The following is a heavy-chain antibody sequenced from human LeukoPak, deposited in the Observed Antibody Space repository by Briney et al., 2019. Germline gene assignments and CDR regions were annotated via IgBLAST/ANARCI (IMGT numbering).Heavy chain of an antibody. V-gene: IGHV4-4*07. J-gene: IGHJ6*03. CDR3: ARLQQLVVYPYYYYYMDV. Sequence: PSETLSLTCTVSGGSISSYYWSWIRQPAGKGLEWIGRIYTSGGTNYSPSLKSRVTMSVDTSKNQFSLKLSSVTAADTAVYYCARLQQLVVYPYYYYYMDVWGKGTTVTVSS. CDR2: IYTSGGT. CDR1: GGSISSYY. D-gene: IGHD6-13*01.